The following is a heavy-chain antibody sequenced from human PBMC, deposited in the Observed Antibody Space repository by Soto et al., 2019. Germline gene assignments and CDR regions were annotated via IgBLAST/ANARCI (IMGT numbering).Heavy chain of an antibody. J-gene: IGHJ4*02. D-gene: IGHD5-18*01. CDR2: ISSSSSTI. CDR1: GFTFSSYS. Sequence: EVQLVESGGGLVQPGGSLRLSCAASGFTFSSYSMNWVRQAPGRGLAWVSYISSSSSTIYYADSVKGRFTISRDNAKNSLYLQMNSLRDEDTAVYYCASWNTAMPPGNYWVQGTLVSVSS. CDR3: ASWNTAMPPGNY. V-gene: IGHV3-48*02.